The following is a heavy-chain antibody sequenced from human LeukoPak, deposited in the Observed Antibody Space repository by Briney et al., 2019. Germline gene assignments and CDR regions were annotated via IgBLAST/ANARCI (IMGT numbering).Heavy chain of an antibody. CDR1: GVSITSYY. D-gene: IGHD1-14*01. J-gene: IGHJ4*02. CDR3: ARIRLPAPEGYFDY. V-gene: IGHV4-59*13. Sequence: PSETLSLTCSVSGVSITSYYWNWIRQSPGKGLEWLGNIHSRGTTNYNPSLKSRVTISVDTSKNQFSLKLSSVTAADTAVYYCARIRLPAPEGYFDYWGQGTLVTVSS. CDR2: IHSRGTT.